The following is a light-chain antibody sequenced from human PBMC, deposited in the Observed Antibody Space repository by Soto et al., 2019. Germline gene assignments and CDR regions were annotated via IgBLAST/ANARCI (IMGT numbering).Light chain of an antibody. CDR3: QQRSNWPLT. CDR1: QSVSGY. Sequence: EIVLTQSPATLALSPVERATLSCRASQSVSGYLAWYQQRPGQAPRLPIYDASNRATGIPARFSGSGSGTDFTLTISSLEHADFAVYYCQQRSNWPLTFGGGTKVDIK. CDR2: DAS. V-gene: IGKV3-11*01. J-gene: IGKJ4*01.